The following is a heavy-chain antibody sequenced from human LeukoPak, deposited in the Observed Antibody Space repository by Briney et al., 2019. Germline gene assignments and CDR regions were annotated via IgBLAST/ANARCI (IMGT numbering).Heavy chain of an antibody. CDR3: ARRHGSGRYLRGEDWFDP. CDR2: IYTSWST. D-gene: IGHD3-10*01. CDR1: GGSISSYY. V-gene: IGHV4-4*09. Sequence: SETLSLTCTVSGGSISSYYWSWIRQPPGKGLERIGYIYTSWSTIYNPSLKRRVTISVDTSKNQFSLKVSSVTAADTAVYYCARRHGSGRYLRGEDWFDPWGQGTLVTVSS. J-gene: IGHJ5*02.